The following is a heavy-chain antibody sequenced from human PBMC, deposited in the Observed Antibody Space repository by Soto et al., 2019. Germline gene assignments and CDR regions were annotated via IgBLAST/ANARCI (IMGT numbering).Heavy chain of an antibody. D-gene: IGHD2-15*01. CDR3: ARDLKYSRLFGNWFDT. J-gene: IGHJ5*02. Sequence: ASVKVSCKASSSTFAHYGISWVRQAPGQGLEWMVWISGNNGATNYAPKMPGRVTMTIDQSTDTAYLGVRSLTSEVTVVYFCARDLKYSRLFGNWFDTWGQGTLDTVSS. CDR2: ISGNNGAT. CDR1: SSTFAHYG. V-gene: IGHV1-18*04.